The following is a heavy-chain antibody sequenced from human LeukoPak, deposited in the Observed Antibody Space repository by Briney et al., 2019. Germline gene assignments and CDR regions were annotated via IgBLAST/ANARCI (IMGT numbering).Heavy chain of an antibody. CDR1: GGSVSSGSYY. CDR3: ARDRVRGNANPYFDY. Sequence: SETLSLTCTVSGGSVSSGSYYWSWIRQPPGKGLEWIGYIYYSGSTNYNPSPKSRVTISVDTSKNQFSLKLSSVTAADTAVYYCARDRVRGNANPYFDYWGQGTLVTVSS. CDR2: IYYSGST. J-gene: IGHJ4*02. D-gene: IGHD1-1*01. V-gene: IGHV4-61*01.